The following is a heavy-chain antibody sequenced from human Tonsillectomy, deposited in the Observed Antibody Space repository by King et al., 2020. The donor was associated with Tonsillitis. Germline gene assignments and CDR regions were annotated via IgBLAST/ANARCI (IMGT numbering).Heavy chain of an antibody. CDR3: ARCTTTVTPLYYFDY. CDR2: ISSSSTYI. J-gene: IGHJ4*02. Sequence: VQLVESGGGLVNPGGSLRLSCAASGFTFSSYNMNWVRQAPGKGLEWVSSISSSSTYINYADSMKGRFTISRDNAKNSLYLQMNSLRAEDTAVYYCARCTTTVTPLYYFDYWGQGTLVTVSS. D-gene: IGHD4-17*01. V-gene: IGHV3-21*01. CDR1: GFTFSSYN.